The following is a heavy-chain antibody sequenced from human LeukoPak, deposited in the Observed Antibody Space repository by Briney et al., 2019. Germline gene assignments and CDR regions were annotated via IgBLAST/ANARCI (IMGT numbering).Heavy chain of an antibody. CDR1: GGSISSYY. D-gene: IGHD5-12*01. CDR3: ARGGYSGYGSDY. Sequence: SDTLSLTCTVSGGSISSYYWRWIQQPTGKGQAWLGYIYYSGSTNYHPSLKSRVTISVNTSKNQFSLKLSSVTAADTAVYYCARGGYSGYGSDYWGQGTLVSVS. V-gene: IGHV4-59*13. CDR2: IYYSGST. J-gene: IGHJ4*02.